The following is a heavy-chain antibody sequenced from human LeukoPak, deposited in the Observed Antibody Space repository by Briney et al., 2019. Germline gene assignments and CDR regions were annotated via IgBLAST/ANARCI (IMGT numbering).Heavy chain of an antibody. V-gene: IGHV3-48*02. CDR3: ARWSTTVVTRGDAFDI. D-gene: IGHD4-23*01. J-gene: IGHJ3*02. CDR1: GFTFSSYS. Sequence: GGSLRLSCAASGFTFSSYSMNWVRQAPGKGLEWVSYISSSSSTIYYADSVKGRFTISRDNAKNSLYLQMNSLRDEDTAVYYCARWSTTVVTRGDAFDIWGQGTMVTVSS. CDR2: ISSSSSTI.